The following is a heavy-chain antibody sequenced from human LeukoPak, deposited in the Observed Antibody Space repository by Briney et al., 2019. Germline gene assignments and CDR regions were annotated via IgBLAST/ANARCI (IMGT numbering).Heavy chain of an antibody. J-gene: IGHJ4*02. CDR3: ARDGLVAWGTRLGYFDY. CDR2: IRYDGSNK. V-gene: IGHV3-30*02. Sequence: GGSLRLSCAASGFTFSSYGMHWVRQAPGKGLEWVAFIRYDGSNKYYADSVKGRFTISRDNSKNTLYLQMNSLRAEDTAVYYCARDGLVAWGTRLGYFDYWGQGTLVTVSS. CDR1: GFTFSSYG. D-gene: IGHD3-16*01.